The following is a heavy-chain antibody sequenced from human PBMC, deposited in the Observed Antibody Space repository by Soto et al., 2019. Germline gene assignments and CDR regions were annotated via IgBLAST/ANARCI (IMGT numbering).Heavy chain of an antibody. V-gene: IGHV1-8*01. D-gene: IGHD3-9*01. Sequence: ASVKVSCKASGYTFTSYDINWVRQATGQGLEWMGWMNPNSGNTGYAQKFQGRVAMTRNTSISTAYMVLSSLRSEDTAVYYCARGAYYNILTGKGECFDPGGKGTLVTVSS. CDR2: MNPNSGNT. CDR1: GYTFTSYD. CDR3: ARGAYYNILTGKGECFDP. J-gene: IGHJ5*02.